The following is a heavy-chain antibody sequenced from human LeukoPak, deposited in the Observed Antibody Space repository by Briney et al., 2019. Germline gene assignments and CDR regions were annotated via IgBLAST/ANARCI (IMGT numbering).Heavy chain of an antibody. CDR2: THTSGST. Sequence: PSETLSLTCAVYGGSFSGYYWSWIRQPPGKGLEWIGRTHTSGSTNYNPSLKSRVTMPVDTSKNQFSLKLSSVTAADTAVYYCARDTYYYGSGTYYFNYWGQGTLVTVSS. CDR1: GGSFSGYY. V-gene: IGHV4-59*10. D-gene: IGHD3-10*01. CDR3: ARDTYYYGSGTYYFNY. J-gene: IGHJ4*02.